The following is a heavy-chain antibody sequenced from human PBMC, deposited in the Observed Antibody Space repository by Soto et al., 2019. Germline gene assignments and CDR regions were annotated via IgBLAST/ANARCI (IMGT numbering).Heavy chain of an antibody. CDR3: AKARILPILDY. J-gene: IGHJ4*02. CDR1: GFTFDDYA. D-gene: IGHD3-3*01. CDR2: ISWNGGSI. Sequence: GGSLRLSCAASGFTFDDYAMHWVRQAPGKGLEWDSVISWNGGSIGYADSVKGRFTISRDNAKNSLYLQMNSLRAEDTALYYCAKARILPILDYWGQGTLVTVSS. V-gene: IGHV3-9*01.